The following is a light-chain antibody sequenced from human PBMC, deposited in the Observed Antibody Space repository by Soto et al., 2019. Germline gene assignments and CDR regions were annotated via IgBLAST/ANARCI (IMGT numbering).Light chain of an antibody. CDR1: QSVSSY. CDR2: DTS. V-gene: IGKV3-11*01. CDR3: QQRSNWLNT. J-gene: IGKJ2*01. Sequence: EIVLTQSPATLSLSPGERATLSCRASQSVSSYLAWYQQKPGQAPRLLIYDTSSRATGIPARFSGSGSGTDFTLTISSLEPEDFAVYYCQQRSNWLNTFGQGTKLEIK.